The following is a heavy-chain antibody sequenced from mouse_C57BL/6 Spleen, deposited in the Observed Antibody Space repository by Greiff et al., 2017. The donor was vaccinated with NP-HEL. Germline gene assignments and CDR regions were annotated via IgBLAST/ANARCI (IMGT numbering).Heavy chain of an antibody. CDR3: ARGRRLRWYFDV. Sequence: EVQVVESGPGLVKPSQSLSLTCSVTGYSITSGYYWNWIRQFPGNKLEWMGYISYDGSNNYNPSLKNRISITRDTSKNQFFLKLNSVTTEDTATYYCARGRRLRWYFDVWGTGTTVTVSS. CDR1: GYSITSGYY. J-gene: IGHJ1*03. CDR2: ISYDGSN. V-gene: IGHV3-6*01. D-gene: IGHD2-4*01.